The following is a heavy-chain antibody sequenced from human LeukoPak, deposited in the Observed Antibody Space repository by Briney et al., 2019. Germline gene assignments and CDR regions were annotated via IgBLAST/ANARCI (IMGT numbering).Heavy chain of an antibody. CDR3: ARDSRGSNWFDP. D-gene: IGHD5-12*01. V-gene: IGHV3-9*01. CDR2: ISWNSGSI. J-gene: IGHJ5*02. Sequence: PGGSLRLSCAASGFTFDDYAMHWVRQAPGKGLEWVSGISWNSGSIGYADSVKGRFTISRDKSKNTLYLQMNSLRAEDTAVYYCARDSRGSNWFDPWGQGTLVTVSS. CDR1: GFTFDDYA.